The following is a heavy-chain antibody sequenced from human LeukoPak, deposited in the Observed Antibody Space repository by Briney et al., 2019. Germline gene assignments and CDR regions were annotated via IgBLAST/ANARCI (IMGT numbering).Heavy chain of an antibody. D-gene: IGHD3-10*02. CDR1: GFTFSSYA. Sequence: GGSLRLSCAASGFTFSSYAMHWVRQAPGKGLEWVAVISYDGSNKYYADSVKGRFTISRDNAKNSLYLQMNSLRAEDTAVYYCAELGITMIGGVWGKGTTVTISS. CDR2: ISYDGSNK. J-gene: IGHJ6*04. V-gene: IGHV3-30*04. CDR3: AELGITMIGGV.